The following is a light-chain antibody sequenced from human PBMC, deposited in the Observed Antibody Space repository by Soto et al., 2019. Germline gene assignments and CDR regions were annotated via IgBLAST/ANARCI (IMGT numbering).Light chain of an antibody. CDR1: QSVNNN. CDR2: GAS. V-gene: IGKV3-15*01. Sequence: EIIVTQSPATLSVSPGERATLSCRASQSVNNNLAWYLQKPGQAPTLLIYGASTRATGIPARFGGSGYGTEFTLPISSLQSEDFAIYSCQQYNNWPLLTFGGGTKVEIK. J-gene: IGKJ4*01. CDR3: QQYNNWPLLT.